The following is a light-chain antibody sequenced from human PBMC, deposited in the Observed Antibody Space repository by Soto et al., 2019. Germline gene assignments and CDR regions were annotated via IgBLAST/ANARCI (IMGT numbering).Light chain of an antibody. V-gene: IGKV3-20*01. CDR1: ETVATN. Sequence: EVVMTQSPATLSVSPGERATLSCRASETVATNLAWYQQKPGQAPRLLISGASNRATGIPARFSGSGSGTDFTLTISRLEPEDFAVYYCQQYGSSGTFGQGTKVDIK. CDR3: QQYGSSGT. CDR2: GAS. J-gene: IGKJ1*01.